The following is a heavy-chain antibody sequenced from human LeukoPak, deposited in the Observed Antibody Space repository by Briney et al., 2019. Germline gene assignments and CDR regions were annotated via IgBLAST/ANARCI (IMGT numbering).Heavy chain of an antibody. CDR1: GYTFTGYY. D-gene: IGHD2-15*01. V-gene: IGHV1-2*02. CDR3: AREYCSGGSCYEAFDP. J-gene: IGHJ5*02. Sequence: ASVKVSCKASGYTFTGYYIHWVRQAPGQGLEWMGWINPNSGGTNYAQKFQGRVTMTRDTSISTAYMELSRLRSDDTAVYYCAREYCSGGSCYEAFDPWGQGTLVTVSS. CDR2: INPNSGGT.